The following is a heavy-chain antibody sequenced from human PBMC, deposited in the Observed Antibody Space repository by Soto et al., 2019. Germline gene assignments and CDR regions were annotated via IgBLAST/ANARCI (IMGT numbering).Heavy chain of an antibody. CDR3: TRDASRDSSARGWFDP. D-gene: IGHD6-13*01. CDR1: GFTFRSFT. V-gene: IGHV3-21*01. J-gene: IGHJ5*02. CDR2: ISSNSAYI. Sequence: GGSLRLSCAASGFTFRSFTMNWVRQAPGKGLEWVSTISSNSAYIYYTDALRGRFTISRDNAKNSLHLQMNSLRAEDTAVYYCTRDASRDSSARGWFDPWGPGTLVTVSS.